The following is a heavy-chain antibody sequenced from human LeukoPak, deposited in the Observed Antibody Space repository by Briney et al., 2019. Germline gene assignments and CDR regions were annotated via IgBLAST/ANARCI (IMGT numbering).Heavy chain of an antibody. D-gene: IGHD4-11*01. CDR3: AREDYSNYALDY. Sequence: PGGSLRLSCAASGFTFSGYAMHWVRQAPGKGLEYVSAISSNGGGTYYANSVKGRFTISRDNSKNTLYLQMGSLRAEDMAVYYCAREDYSNYALDYWGQGTLVTVSS. J-gene: IGHJ4*02. V-gene: IGHV3-64*01. CDR2: ISSNGGGT. CDR1: GFTFSGYA.